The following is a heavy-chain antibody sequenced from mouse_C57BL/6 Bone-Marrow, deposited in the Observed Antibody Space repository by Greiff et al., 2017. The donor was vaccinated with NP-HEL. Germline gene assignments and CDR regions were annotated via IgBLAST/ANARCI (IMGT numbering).Heavy chain of an antibody. CDR3: ARTYYYGSSSWYFDV. J-gene: IGHJ1*03. CDR2: IYPGGSNT. V-gene: IGHV1-76*01. Sequence: QVQLQQSGAELVRPGASVKLSCKASGYTFTDYYINWVKQRPGQGLEWIARIYPGGSNTYYIEKFKGKATLTAEKSSSTAYMQLSSLTSEDSAVYFCARTYYYGSSSWYFDVWGTGTTVTVSS. D-gene: IGHD1-1*01. CDR1: GYTFTDYY.